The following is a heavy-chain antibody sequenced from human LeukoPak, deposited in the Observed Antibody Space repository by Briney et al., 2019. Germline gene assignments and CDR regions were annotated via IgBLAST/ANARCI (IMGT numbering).Heavy chain of an antibody. CDR2: ISSSSSYI. Sequence: GGSLRLSWAASGYTFSSYSMNWVRQAPGKGLEWVSSISSSSSYIYYADSVKGRFTISRDNAKNSLYLQTNSLRAEDTAVYYCARDQRQYVDYGGNWLKDAFDIWGQGTMVTVSS. CDR3: ARDQRQYVDYGGNWLKDAFDI. J-gene: IGHJ3*02. CDR1: GYTFSSYS. D-gene: IGHD4-23*01. V-gene: IGHV3-21*01.